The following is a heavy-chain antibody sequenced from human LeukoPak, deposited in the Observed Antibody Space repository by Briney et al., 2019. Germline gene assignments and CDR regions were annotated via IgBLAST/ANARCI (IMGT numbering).Heavy chain of an antibody. D-gene: IGHD3-3*01. Sequence: GGSLRLSCAASGFTFSSYAMSWVRQAPGKGLEWVSAISGSGGSTYYADSVKGRFTISRDNSKNTLYLRMNSLRAEDTAVYYCAKVVDDFWSGYYIYFDYWGQGTLVTVSS. CDR2: ISGSGGST. CDR1: GFTFSSYA. CDR3: AKVVDDFWSGYYIYFDY. J-gene: IGHJ4*02. V-gene: IGHV3-23*01.